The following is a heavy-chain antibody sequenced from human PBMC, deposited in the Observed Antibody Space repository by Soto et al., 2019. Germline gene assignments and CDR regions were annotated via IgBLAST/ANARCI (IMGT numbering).Heavy chain of an antibody. D-gene: IGHD2-2*02. Sequence: PSETLSLTCTVSGGSISSYYWSWIRQPPGKGLEWIGYIYYSGSTNYNPSLKSRVTISVDTSKNQFSLKLRSVTAADTAVYYCARYCFGVPAAINWFDPWGQGTLVTVSS. CDR1: GGSISSYY. V-gene: IGHV4-59*01. CDR2: IYYSGST. CDR3: ARYCFGVPAAINWFDP. J-gene: IGHJ5*02.